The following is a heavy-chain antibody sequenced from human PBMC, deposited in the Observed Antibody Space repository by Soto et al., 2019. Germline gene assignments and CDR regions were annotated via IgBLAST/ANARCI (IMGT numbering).Heavy chain of an antibody. D-gene: IGHD5-18*01. CDR1: GFTFSSYA. J-gene: IGHJ6*02. CDR3: ARNSDSFGWRLEKNYYYGMDV. Sequence: PGGSLRLSCAASGFTFSSYAMHWVRQAPGKGLEWVAVISYDGSNKYYADSVKGRFTISRDNSKNTLYLQMNSLRAEDTAVYYCARNSDSFGWRLEKNYYYGMDVWGQGTTVTVSS. V-gene: IGHV3-30-3*01. CDR2: ISYDGSNK.